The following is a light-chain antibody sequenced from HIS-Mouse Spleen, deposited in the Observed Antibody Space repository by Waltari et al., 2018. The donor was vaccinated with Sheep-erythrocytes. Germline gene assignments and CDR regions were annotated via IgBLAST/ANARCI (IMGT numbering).Light chain of an antibody. V-gene: IGKV1-8*01. J-gene: IGKJ2*01. CDR1: QGISSY. CDR3: QQYYSYPYT. Sequence: IRMTQSPSSLSASTGARVTITCRATQGISSYLAWYQQKPGKAPKLLIYAASTLQSGVPSRFSGSGSGTDFTLTISCLQSEDFATYYCQQYYSYPYTFGQGTKLEIK. CDR2: AAS.